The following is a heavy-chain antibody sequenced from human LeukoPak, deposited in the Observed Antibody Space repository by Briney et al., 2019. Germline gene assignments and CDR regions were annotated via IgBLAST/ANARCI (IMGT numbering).Heavy chain of an antibody. D-gene: IGHD6-19*01. CDR2: INHSGST. CDR1: CGSFSGYY. CDR3: AERHKAGIAVAGGAFDI. Sequence: SETLSLTCAVYCGSFSGYYWSWVRQPPGKGLEWIGEINHSGSTNYNPSLKSRVTISVDTSKNQFSLKLSSVTAADTAVYYCAERHKAGIAVAGGAFDIWGQGTMVTVSS. J-gene: IGHJ3*02. V-gene: IGHV4-34*01.